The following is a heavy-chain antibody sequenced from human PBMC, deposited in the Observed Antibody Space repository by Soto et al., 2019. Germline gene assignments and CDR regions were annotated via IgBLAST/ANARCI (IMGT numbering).Heavy chain of an antibody. CDR2: IIPIFGTA. CDR1: GYTFTGYY. V-gene: IGHV1-69*13. D-gene: IGHD2-2*01. Sequence: SVKVSCKASGYTFTGYYMHWVRQAPGQGLEWMGGIIPIFGTANYAQKFQGRVTITADESTSTAYMELSSLRSEDTAVYYCARHDCISTSCYYYYYYSMDVWGQGTTVTVSS. CDR3: ARHDCISTSCYYYYYYSMDV. J-gene: IGHJ6*02.